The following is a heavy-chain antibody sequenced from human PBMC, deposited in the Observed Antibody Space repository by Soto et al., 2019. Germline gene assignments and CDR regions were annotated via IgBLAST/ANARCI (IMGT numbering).Heavy chain of an antibody. CDR3: ARDGRPEATLYAFDI. J-gene: IGHJ3*02. CDR2: IYYSGST. D-gene: IGHD5-12*01. Sequence: QVQLQESGPGLVKPRQTLSLTCTVSGGSISSGGYYWSWIRQHPGKGLEWIGYIYYSGSTYYNPSLKSRLTISVDTSKNQISLKLSSVTAADTAVYYCARDGRPEATLYAFDIWGQGTMVTVSS. V-gene: IGHV4-31*03. CDR1: GGSISSGGYY.